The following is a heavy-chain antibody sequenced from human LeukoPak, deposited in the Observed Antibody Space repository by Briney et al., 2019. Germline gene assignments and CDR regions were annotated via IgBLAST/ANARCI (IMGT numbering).Heavy chain of an antibody. CDR1: GFTFNSYG. D-gene: IGHD3-3*01. CDR2: IRSDGSTK. Sequence: GGSLRLSCAASGFTFNSYGMHWVRQAPGKGLEWVAFIRSDGSTKYYADSVKGRFTISRDNSKNTLYLQMNSLRAEDTAVYYCAKDLAELRFLEWSPSSDYWGQGTLVTVSS. J-gene: IGHJ4*02. V-gene: IGHV3-30*02. CDR3: AKDLAELRFLEWSPSSDY.